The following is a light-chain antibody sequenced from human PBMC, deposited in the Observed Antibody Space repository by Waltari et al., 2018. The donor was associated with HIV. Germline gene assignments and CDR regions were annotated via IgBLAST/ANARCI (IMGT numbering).Light chain of an antibody. V-gene: IGLV3-21*04. Sequence: SYVLTQPPSLSVAPGKTARITCGGNNIESKSVHWYQQKPGQAPVLVIHDDSDRPSGIPERVSGSNSGNTATLTISRVEAGDEADYYCQVWDSSGDHYVFGTGTKVTVL. CDR3: QVWDSSGDHYV. CDR2: DDS. J-gene: IGLJ1*01. CDR1: NIESKS.